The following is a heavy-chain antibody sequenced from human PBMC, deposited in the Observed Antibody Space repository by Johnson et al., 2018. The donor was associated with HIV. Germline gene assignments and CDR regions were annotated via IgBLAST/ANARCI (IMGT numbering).Heavy chain of an antibody. CDR1: GFTFSDHY. D-gene: IGHD3-16*01. Sequence: QVQLVESGGGVVQPGGSLRLSCAGSGFTFSDHYMSWVRQAPGKGLEWVSYISSSGSTIYYADPVNGRLTISRDNAKNSLYLQMNSLRAGDTAVYYCARAVGVWGDQLGFDIWGQGTMVTVSS. V-gene: IGHV3-11*04. CDR3: ARAVGVWGDQLGFDI. CDR2: ISSSGSTI. J-gene: IGHJ3*02.